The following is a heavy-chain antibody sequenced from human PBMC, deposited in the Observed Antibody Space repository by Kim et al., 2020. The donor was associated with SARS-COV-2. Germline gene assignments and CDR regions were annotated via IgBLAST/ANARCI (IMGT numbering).Heavy chain of an antibody. D-gene: IGHD3-10*01. CDR3: ARDPNYYGSGSYYNPKGFDI. CDR2: ISAYNGNT. V-gene: IGHV1-18*04. CDR1: GYTFTSYG. J-gene: IGHJ3*02. Sequence: ASVKVSCKASGYTFTSYGISWVRQAPGQGLEWMGWISAYNGNTNYAQKLQGRVTMTTDTSTSTAYMELRSLRSDDTAVYYCARDPNYYGSGSYYNPKGFDIWGQGTMVTVSS.